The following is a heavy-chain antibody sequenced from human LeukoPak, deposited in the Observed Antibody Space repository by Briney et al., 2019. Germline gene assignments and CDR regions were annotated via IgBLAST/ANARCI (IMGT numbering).Heavy chain of an antibody. CDR1: GYTFTDYY. V-gene: IGHV1-2*02. D-gene: IGHD1/OR15-1a*01. J-gene: IGHJ3*01. Sequence: ASVKVSCKASGYTFTDYYMHWVRQAPGHGLEWVGWINPNSGRTNYAQKFQDRVTMTRDTSNNTSYMDLSSLTSDDTAVYYCAREFRTTTWSYDAFDLWGQGTMVTVSS. CDR3: AREFRTTTWSYDAFDL. CDR2: INPNSGRT.